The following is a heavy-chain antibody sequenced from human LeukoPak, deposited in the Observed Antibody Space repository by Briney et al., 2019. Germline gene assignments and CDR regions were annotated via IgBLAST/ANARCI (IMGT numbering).Heavy chain of an antibody. J-gene: IGHJ6*02. D-gene: IGHD3-22*01. CDR1: GFTFSSYA. Sequence: GGSLRLSCAASGFTFSSYAMSWVRQAPGKGLEWVSAISGSGGSTYYADSVKGRFIISRDNSKNTLYLQMNSLRAEDTAVYYCAKDLDYYDSSGYALYYYYYYGMDVWGQGTTVTVSS. V-gene: IGHV3-23*01. CDR2: ISGSGGST. CDR3: AKDLDYYDSSGYALYYYYYYGMDV.